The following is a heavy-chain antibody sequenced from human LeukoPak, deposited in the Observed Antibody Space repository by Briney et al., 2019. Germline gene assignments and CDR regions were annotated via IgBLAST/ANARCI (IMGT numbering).Heavy chain of an antibody. CDR3: ARRYCSSTSCLDDFDY. Sequence: SETLSLTCTVSGGSISSYYWSWIRQPPGKGLEWIGYIYYSGSTNYNPSLKSRVTISVDTSKNQFSLKLSSVTAADTAVYYCARRYCSSTSCLDDFDYWGQGTLVTVSS. V-gene: IGHV4-59*08. J-gene: IGHJ4*02. CDR2: IYYSGST. CDR1: GGSISSYY. D-gene: IGHD2-2*01.